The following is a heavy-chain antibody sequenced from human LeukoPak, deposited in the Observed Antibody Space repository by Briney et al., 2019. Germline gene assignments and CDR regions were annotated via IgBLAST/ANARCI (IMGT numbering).Heavy chain of an antibody. CDR2: IYDSGST. Sequence: SETLSLTCTVSGGSIRSSYYYWGWIRQPPGKGLEWIGSIYDSGSTYYNPSLKSRVTISVDTSKNQLSLKLSSVTAADTAVYYCARGKWRWELRSTLDYWGQGTLVTVSS. CDR3: ARGKWRWELRSTLDY. D-gene: IGHD1-26*01. CDR1: GGSIRSSYYY. V-gene: IGHV4-39*07. J-gene: IGHJ4*02.